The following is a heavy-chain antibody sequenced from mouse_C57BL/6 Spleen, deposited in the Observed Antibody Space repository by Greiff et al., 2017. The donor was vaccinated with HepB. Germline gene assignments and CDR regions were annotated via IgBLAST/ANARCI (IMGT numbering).Heavy chain of an antibody. CDR3: ARDYYGSSLYAMDY. Sequence: QVQLQQPGAELVKPGASVKLSCKASGYTFTSYWMQWVKQRPGQGLAWIGEIDPSDSYTNYNQTFKGKATLTVDTSSSTAYMQRSSLTSEDSAVYYCARDYYGSSLYAMDYWGQGTSVTVSS. CDR1: GYTFTSYW. V-gene: IGHV1-50*01. J-gene: IGHJ4*01. D-gene: IGHD1-1*01. CDR2: IDPSDSYT.